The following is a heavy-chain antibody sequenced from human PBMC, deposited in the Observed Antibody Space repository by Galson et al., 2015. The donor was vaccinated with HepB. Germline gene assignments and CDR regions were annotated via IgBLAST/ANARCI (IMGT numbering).Heavy chain of an antibody. CDR3: ATDPSPEGRYYFDY. J-gene: IGHJ4*02. V-gene: IGHV1-69*13. CDR2: IIPLFGAA. D-gene: IGHD2-2*01. CDR1: GGTFNNYA. Sequence: SVTVSCKASGGTFNNYAITWVRQAHGQGLEWMGGIIPLFGAANYAQKFQGRVTVTADESTGTAYMELSSLRSEDTAVYYCATDPSPEGRYYFDYWGQGTLVTVSS.